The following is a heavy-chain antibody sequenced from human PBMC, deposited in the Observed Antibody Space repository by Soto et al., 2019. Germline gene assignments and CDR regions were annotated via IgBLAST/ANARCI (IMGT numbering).Heavy chain of an antibody. J-gene: IGHJ4*02. D-gene: IGHD5-12*01. V-gene: IGHV4-59*01. CDR1: DGSIRAYY. CDR2: FFYTGMT. Sequence: SETLSLTCTVSDGSIRAYYWGWIRQPPGKGLEWLGYFFYTGMTNHNPSLKGRVTISLDMSNNQFSLSLSSVTAADTAMYYCAKSRDGYKLNPIDDWGQGFPVTVSS. CDR3: AKSRDGYKLNPIDD.